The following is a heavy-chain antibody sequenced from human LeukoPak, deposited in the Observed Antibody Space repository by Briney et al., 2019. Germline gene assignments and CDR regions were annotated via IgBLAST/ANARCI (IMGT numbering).Heavy chain of an antibody. J-gene: IGHJ6*02. CDR1: GFTFSNYD. Sequence: PGGSLRLSCAASGFTFSNYDMSWIRQAPGKGLEWVSYISSSGSTIYYADSVKGRFTISRDNAKNSLYLQMNSLRAEDTAVYYCARVFVDTAMAYYYYGMDVWGQGTTVTVSS. CDR3: ARVFVDTAMAYYYYGMDV. CDR2: ISSSGSTI. V-gene: IGHV3-11*01. D-gene: IGHD5-18*01.